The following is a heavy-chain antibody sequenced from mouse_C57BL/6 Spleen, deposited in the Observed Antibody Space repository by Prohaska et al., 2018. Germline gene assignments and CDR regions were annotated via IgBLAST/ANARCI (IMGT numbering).Heavy chain of an antibody. CDR2: IDPENGDT. V-gene: IGHV14-4*01. CDR3: TRSRWAMDY. D-gene: IGHD1-1*01. Sequence: EVQPQQSGAELVRPGASVKLSCTASGFNIKDDYMHWVKQRHEQGLEWIGWIDPENGDTEYASKFQGKATITADTSSNTAYLQLSSLTSEDTAVYYCTRSRWAMDYWGQGTSVTVSS. J-gene: IGHJ4*01. CDR1: GFNIKDDY.